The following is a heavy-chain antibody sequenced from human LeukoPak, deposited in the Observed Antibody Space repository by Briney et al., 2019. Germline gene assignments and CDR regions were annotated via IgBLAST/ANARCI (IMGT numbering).Heavy chain of an antibody. CDR1: GFTFSTYE. CDR3: ARGGNIGYNYNAFDV. J-gene: IGHJ3*01. Sequence: GGSLRLSCAASGFTFSTYEMNWVRLAPGKGLEWVSFISSSGRTTYYADSVKGRFTISRDNAKNWLYLQMNSLRAEDTAVFYCARGGNIGYNYNAFDVWGQGTMVTVSS. D-gene: IGHD3-22*01. V-gene: IGHV3-48*03. CDR2: ISSSGRTT.